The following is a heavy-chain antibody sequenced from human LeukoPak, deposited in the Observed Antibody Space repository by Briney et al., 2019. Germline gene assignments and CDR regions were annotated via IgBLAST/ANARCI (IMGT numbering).Heavy chain of an antibody. D-gene: IGHD6-19*01. V-gene: IGHV4-59*08. CDR1: GGSISSYY. CDR2: IYYSGST. J-gene: IGHJ6*02. Sequence: SETLSLSCAVSGGSISSYYWSWVRQPPGKGLEWIWYIYYSGSTNYNPSLMSRGTISVATSKNQFSLKLSSVTAADTTVYYCARSKYSSGWSYYYYSYGMDVWGQGTTVTVSS. CDR3: ARSKYSSGWSYYYYSYGMDV.